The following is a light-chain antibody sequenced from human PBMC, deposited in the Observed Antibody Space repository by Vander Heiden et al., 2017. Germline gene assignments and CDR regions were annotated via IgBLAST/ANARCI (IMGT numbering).Light chain of an antibody. Sequence: EIVLTQSPATLSVSPGARATLSCRASQSVSSNLAWYQQKPGQAARLLIYGASTRATGIPARFSGSGSGTEFTLTISSLQSEDFAVYYCQQYNNWPVTFGQGTKLEIK. J-gene: IGKJ2*01. CDR2: GAS. CDR1: QSVSSN. CDR3: QQYNNWPVT. V-gene: IGKV3-15*01.